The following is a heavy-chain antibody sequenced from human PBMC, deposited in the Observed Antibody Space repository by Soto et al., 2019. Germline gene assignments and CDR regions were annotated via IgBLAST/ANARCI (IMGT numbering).Heavy chain of an antibody. V-gene: IGHV5-51*01. CDR1: GYKVSTWHNFTSYW. Sequence: PGESLKISCMGSGYKVSTWHNFTSYWIAWVRQMPGEGLEWMGIIYPGDSDTRYSPSFQGQVTISVDKSISTAYLQWSSLKASDTAMYYCARRVYGYIYDDCGQGTLVTVSS. D-gene: IGHD5-18*01. J-gene: IGHJ4*02. CDR2: IYPGDSDT. CDR3: ARRVYGYIYDD.